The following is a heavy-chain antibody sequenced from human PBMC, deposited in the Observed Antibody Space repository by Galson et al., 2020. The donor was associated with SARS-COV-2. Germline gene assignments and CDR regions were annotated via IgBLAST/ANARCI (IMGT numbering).Heavy chain of an antibody. D-gene: IGHD5-12*01. CDR2: IKGDGGEK. Sequence: GESLKISCAASGFTFSSSPMSWVRQAPGQGLEWVATIKGDGGEKDYVAFVEGRFTISRDNAKNSLFLQMSSLRADDTAVYYCAKESGGHDGDFDYWGQGTLVNVSS. J-gene: IGHJ4*02. V-gene: IGHV3-7*01. CDR1: GFTFSSSP. CDR3: AKESGGHDGDFDY.